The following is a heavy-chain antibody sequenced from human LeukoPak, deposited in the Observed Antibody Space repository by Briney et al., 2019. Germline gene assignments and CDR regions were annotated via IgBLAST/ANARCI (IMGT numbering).Heavy chain of an antibody. CDR2: INHSGST. CDR3: ARHRCSGGSCYPMNWFDP. CDR1: GGSFSGYY. D-gene: IGHD2-15*01. J-gene: IGHJ5*02. V-gene: IGHV4-34*01. Sequence: SSETLSLTCAVYGGSFSGYYWSWIRQPPGKGLEWIGEINHSGSTNYNPSLKSRVTISVDTSKNQFSLKLSSVTAADTAVYYCARHRCSGGSCYPMNWFDPWGQGTLVTVSS.